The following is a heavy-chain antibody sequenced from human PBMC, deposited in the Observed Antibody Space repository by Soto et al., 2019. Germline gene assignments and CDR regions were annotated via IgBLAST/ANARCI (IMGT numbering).Heavy chain of an antibody. Sequence: QVQLQESGPGLVKPSGTLSLTCAVSGGSISSSNWGSWVRQPPGKGLEWIGEIYHSGSTNNNPSLQSRVPISLDKSKNRFPLKLSSVTAAATAVYYCARVKLAPAGTLDAFDIWGQGTMVTVSS. J-gene: IGHJ3*02. D-gene: IGHD6-13*01. CDR1: GGSISSSNW. V-gene: IGHV4-4*02. CDR3: ARVKLAPAGTLDAFDI. CDR2: IYHSGST.